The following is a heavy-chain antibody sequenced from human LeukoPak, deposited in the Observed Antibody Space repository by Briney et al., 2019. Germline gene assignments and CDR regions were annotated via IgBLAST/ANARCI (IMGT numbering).Heavy chain of an antibody. V-gene: IGHV1-2*06. CDR1: GYTFTGYY. CDR2: INPNSGGT. CDR3: ARDLSGSGSYYGY. J-gene: IGHJ4*02. Sequence: ASVKVSCKASGYTFTGYYMHWVRQAPGQGLEWMGRINPNSGGTNYAQKFQGGVTMTRDTSISTAYMELSRLRSDDTAVYYCARDLSGSGSYYGYRGQGTLVTVSS. D-gene: IGHD3-10*01.